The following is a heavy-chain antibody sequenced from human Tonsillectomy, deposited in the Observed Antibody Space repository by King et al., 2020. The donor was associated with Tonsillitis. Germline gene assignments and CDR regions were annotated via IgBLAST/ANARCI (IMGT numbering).Heavy chain of an antibody. CDR2: INPNSGGT. Sequence: QLVQSGAEVKKPGASVKVSCKASGYTFTGYYMHWVRQAPGQGLEWMGWINPNSGGTNYAQKFQGRVTMTRDTSISTAYMELSRLRSDDTAVYYCARSGLNSYDSSGYYYVPAAFDIWGQGTMVTVSS. D-gene: IGHD3-22*01. V-gene: IGHV1-2*02. CDR1: GYTFTGYY. CDR3: ARSGLNSYDSSGYYYVPAAFDI. J-gene: IGHJ3*02.